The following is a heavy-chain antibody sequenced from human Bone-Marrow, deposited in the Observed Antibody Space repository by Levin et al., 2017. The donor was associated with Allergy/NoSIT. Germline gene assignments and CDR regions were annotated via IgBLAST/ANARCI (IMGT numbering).Heavy chain of an antibody. CDR2: IIPIFGTA. Sequence: SVKVSCKASGGTFSSYAISWVRQAPGQGLEWMGGIIPIFGTANYAQKFQGRVTITADESTSTAYMELSSLRSEDTAVYYCARVSLDYYDSSGYYKGLDAFDIWGQGTMVTVSS. J-gene: IGHJ3*02. V-gene: IGHV1-69*13. D-gene: IGHD3-22*01. CDR3: ARVSLDYYDSSGYYKGLDAFDI. CDR1: GGTFSSYA.